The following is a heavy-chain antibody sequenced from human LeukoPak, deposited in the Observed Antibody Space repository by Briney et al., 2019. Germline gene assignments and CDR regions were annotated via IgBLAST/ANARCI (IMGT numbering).Heavy chain of an antibody. V-gene: IGHV1-18*01. Sequence: GASVKVSCKASGYTFTSYGISWVRQAPGQGLERMGWISAYNGNTNYAQKLQGRVTMTTDTSTSTAYMGLRSLRSDDTAVYYCARDSRFGELFPRDYWGQGTLVTVSS. CDR3: ARDSRFGELFPRDY. CDR1: GYTFTSYG. CDR2: ISAYNGNT. D-gene: IGHD3-10*01. J-gene: IGHJ4*02.